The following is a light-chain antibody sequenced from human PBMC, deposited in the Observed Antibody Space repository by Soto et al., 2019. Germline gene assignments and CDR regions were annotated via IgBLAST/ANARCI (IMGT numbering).Light chain of an antibody. CDR1: QSISSSY. V-gene: IGKV3-20*01. Sequence: EIVLTQSPGTLSLSPGERATLSCRASQSISSSYLAWYQQKPGQAPRLLIYGASSRATGIPDRFTGSGSGTVFSLTISRLEPEDFAVYYCQQDGDSPMTFGQGTRLEI. CDR3: QQDGDSPMT. J-gene: IGKJ5*01. CDR2: GAS.